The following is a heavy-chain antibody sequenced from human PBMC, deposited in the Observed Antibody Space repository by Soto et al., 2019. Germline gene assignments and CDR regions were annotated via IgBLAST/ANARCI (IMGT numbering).Heavy chain of an antibody. CDR1: GFTFSSYG. D-gene: IGHD1-26*01. J-gene: IGHJ4*02. Sequence: QVQLVESGGGVVQSGRSLRLSCAASGFTFSSYGMHWVRQAPGKGLEWVAVISYDGSNKYYADSVKGRFTISRDNSKNTLYLQMNSLRAEDTAVYYCAKDLVGATHFDYWGQGTLVTVSS. V-gene: IGHV3-30*18. CDR3: AKDLVGATHFDY. CDR2: ISYDGSNK.